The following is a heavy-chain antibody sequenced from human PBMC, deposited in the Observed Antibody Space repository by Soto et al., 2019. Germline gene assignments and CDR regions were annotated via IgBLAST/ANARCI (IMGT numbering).Heavy chain of an antibody. Sequence: EVQLLESGGGLVQPGGSLRLSCGTSGFTFSNYAMSWVRQAPGKGLEWVSAISGSGGSTYYADSVKGRFTVSRDNXTNTLYLQMISLKAEDTAVYYCAKDPESSNSYSFDYWGQGTLATVSS. CDR1: GFTFSNYA. J-gene: IGHJ4*02. CDR2: ISGSGGST. V-gene: IGHV3-23*01. D-gene: IGHD6-6*01. CDR3: AKDPESSNSYSFDY.